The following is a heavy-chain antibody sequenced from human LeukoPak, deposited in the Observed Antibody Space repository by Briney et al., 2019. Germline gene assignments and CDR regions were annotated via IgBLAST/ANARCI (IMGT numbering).Heavy chain of an antibody. Sequence: SETLSLTCAVYGGSLSGYYWSWIRQPPGKGLEWIGEINHSGSTNYNPSLKSRVTISVDTSKNQFSLKLSSVTAADTAVYYCARGRYYKFWGQGTLVTVSS. CDR3: ARGRYYKF. CDR1: GGSLSGYY. D-gene: IGHD3-10*01. J-gene: IGHJ4*02. CDR2: INHSGST. V-gene: IGHV4-34*01.